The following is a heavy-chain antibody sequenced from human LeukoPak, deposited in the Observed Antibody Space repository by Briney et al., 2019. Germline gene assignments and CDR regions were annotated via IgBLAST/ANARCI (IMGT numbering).Heavy chain of an antibody. D-gene: IGHD1-26*01. J-gene: IGHJ5*02. CDR3: ARSIGIVGATGLDNWFDP. Sequence: SETLSLTCAVSGGSISSGGYSWSWIRQPPGKGLEWIGYIYHSGSTYYNPSLKSRVTISVDRSKNQFSLKLSSVTAADTAVYYCARSIGIVGATGLDNWFDPWGQGTLVTVSS. CDR2: IYHSGST. CDR1: GGSISSGGYS. V-gene: IGHV4-30-2*01.